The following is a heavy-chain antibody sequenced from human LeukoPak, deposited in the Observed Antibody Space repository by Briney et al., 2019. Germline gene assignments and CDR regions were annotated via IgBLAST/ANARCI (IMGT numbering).Heavy chain of an antibody. J-gene: IGHJ6*02. CDR1: GGSFSGYY. Sequence: PSETLSLTCAVYGGSFSGYYWSWIRQPPGKGLEWIGEINHSGSTNYNPSLKSRVTISVDTSKNQFSLKLSSVTAADTAVYYCARVGNNYDILTGKNYYGMDVWGQGTTVTVSS. CDR2: INHSGST. CDR3: ARVGNNYDILTGKNYYGMDV. V-gene: IGHV4-34*01. D-gene: IGHD3-9*01.